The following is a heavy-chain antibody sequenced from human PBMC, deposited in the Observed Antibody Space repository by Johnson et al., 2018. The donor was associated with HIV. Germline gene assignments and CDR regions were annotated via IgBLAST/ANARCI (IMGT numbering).Heavy chain of an antibody. J-gene: IGHJ3*01. Sequence: QVHLVESGGGVVQPGGSLRLSCVASGFTFSRFGMHWVRQAPGKGLEWVSAISDSGSTYYADSVKGRFTISRDNSKNTLYLQMNSLRAEDTAIYYCARGLTRLSRNDYWNGIGAFDLWGQGTMVTVSS. V-gene: IGHV3-NL1*01. CDR1: GFTFSRFG. CDR3: ARGLTRLSRNDYWNGIGAFDL. D-gene: IGHD5-12*01. CDR2: ISDSGST.